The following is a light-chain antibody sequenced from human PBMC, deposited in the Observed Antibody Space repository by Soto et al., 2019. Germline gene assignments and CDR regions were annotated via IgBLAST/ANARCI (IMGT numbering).Light chain of an antibody. CDR2: DAS. Sequence: DIQMTQSPSTLSASVGDRVTITCRASQNLTNWLAWYQQKPGKAPKLLIYDASSLASGVPSRFSGSGSGTEFTLTITSLQPDDFATYFCQQYISYSGFGQGTRVEIK. CDR3: QQYISYSG. V-gene: IGKV1-5*01. CDR1: QNLTNW. J-gene: IGKJ1*01.